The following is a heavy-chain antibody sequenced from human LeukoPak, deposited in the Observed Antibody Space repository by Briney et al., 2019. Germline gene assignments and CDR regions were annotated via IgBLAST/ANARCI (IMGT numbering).Heavy chain of an antibody. D-gene: IGHD2-2*01. J-gene: IGHJ4*02. CDR3: TYRDCSSTSCFDY. Sequence: SETLSLTCTVSGGSISSGGYYWSWIRQHPGKGLEWIGYIYYSGSTYYNPSLESRVTISVDTSKNRFSLKLSSVTAADTAVYYCTYRDCSSTSCFDYWGQGTLVTVSS. V-gene: IGHV4-31*03. CDR2: IYYSGST. CDR1: GGSISSGGYY.